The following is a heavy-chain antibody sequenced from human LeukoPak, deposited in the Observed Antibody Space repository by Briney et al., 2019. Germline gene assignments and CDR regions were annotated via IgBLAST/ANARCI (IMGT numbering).Heavy chain of an antibody. CDR2: IKSKTDGGTT. Sequence: GGSLRLSCAASGFTFSNAWMSWVRQAPGKGLEWVGRIKSKTDGGTTDYAAPVKSRFTISRDDSKNTLYLQMNSLKTEDTAVYYCTTGSYGDSREYYFDYWGQGTLVTVSS. CDR1: GFTFSNAW. D-gene: IGHD4-17*01. V-gene: IGHV3-15*01. J-gene: IGHJ4*02. CDR3: TTGSYGDSREYYFDY.